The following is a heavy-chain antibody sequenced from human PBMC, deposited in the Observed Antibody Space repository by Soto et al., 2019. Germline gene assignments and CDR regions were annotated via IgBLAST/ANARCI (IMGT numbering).Heavy chain of an antibody. D-gene: IGHD3-22*01. CDR3: ARGLPYDSSGYFFDY. V-gene: IGHV3-30*03. CDR2: VSYHGTNK. CDR1: GFTFSSYG. J-gene: IGHJ4*02. Sequence: GGSLRLSCAASGFTFSSYGMHWVRQAPGKGLEWVALVSYHGTNKYYGDSVNGRFTTSRDDSKNTLYLQMNSLRAEDTAVYYCARGLPYDSSGYFFDYWGQGTLVTVSS.